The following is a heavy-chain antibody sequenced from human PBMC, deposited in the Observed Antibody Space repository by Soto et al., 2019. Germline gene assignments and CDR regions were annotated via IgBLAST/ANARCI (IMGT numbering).Heavy chain of an antibody. CDR2: IYYSGST. CDR3: ARASLLLWLGETRPHTYYYYYHMDV. V-gene: IGHV4-31*11. J-gene: IGHJ6*03. D-gene: IGHD3-10*01. Sequence: TLSLTCAVSGGSISSGGYYWSWIRQRPGKGLEWIGYIYYSGSTYYNPSLKSRVTISVDTSKNQFSLKLSSVTAADTAVYYCARASLLLWLGETRPHTYYYYYHMDVWGTGPTVTVSS. CDR1: GGSISSGGYY.